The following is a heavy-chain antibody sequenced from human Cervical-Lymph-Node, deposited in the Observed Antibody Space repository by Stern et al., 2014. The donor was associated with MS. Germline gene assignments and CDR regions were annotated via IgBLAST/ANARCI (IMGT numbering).Heavy chain of an antibody. Sequence: EVQLVESGGGLVQPGRSLRLSCAASGFTFDDYAMHWVRQAPGKGLEWVSGISWNSGSIGYADSVKGRFTISRDNAKNSLYLQMNSLRAEDTALYYCAKGTYDILTGYPDYWGQGTLVTVSS. CDR1: GFTFDDYA. V-gene: IGHV3-9*01. D-gene: IGHD3-9*01. J-gene: IGHJ4*02. CDR3: AKGTYDILTGYPDY. CDR2: ISWNSGSI.